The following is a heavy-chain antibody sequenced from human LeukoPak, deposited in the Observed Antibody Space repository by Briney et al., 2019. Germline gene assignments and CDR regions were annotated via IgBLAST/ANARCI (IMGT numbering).Heavy chain of an antibody. J-gene: IGHJ4*02. CDR2: FDPEDGET. D-gene: IGHD3-10*01. CDR3: ATSYYYGSGSYYTPFDY. Sequence: ASVKVSCKVSGYTLTELSMHWARQAPGKGLEWMGGFDPEDGETIYAQKFQGRVTMTEDTSTDTAYMELSSLRSEDTAVYYCATSYYYGSGSYYTPFDYWGQGTLVTVSS. CDR1: GYTLTELS. V-gene: IGHV1-24*01.